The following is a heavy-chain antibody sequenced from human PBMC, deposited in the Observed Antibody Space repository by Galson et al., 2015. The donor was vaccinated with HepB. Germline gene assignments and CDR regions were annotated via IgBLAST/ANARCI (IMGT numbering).Heavy chain of an antibody. CDR2: ISGSGGDT. D-gene: IGHD6-19*01. CDR3: AKDPWGYNSGWTGTFDI. Sequence: SLRLSCAASGFSFRDYAMTWVRQAPGQGLEWVSTISGSGGDTLYADSVKGRFIISRDNSKNTLYLEMNSLRVDDTAVYSCAKDPWGYNSGWTGTFDIWGQGTLVTVSS. V-gene: IGHV3-23*01. CDR1: GFSFRDYA. J-gene: IGHJ3*02.